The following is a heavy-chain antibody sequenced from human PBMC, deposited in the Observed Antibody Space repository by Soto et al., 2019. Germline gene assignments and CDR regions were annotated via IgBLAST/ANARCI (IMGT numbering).Heavy chain of an antibody. CDR2: IIPIFGTA. Sequence: QVQLVQSGAEVKKPGSSVKVSCKASGGTFSSYAISWVRQAPGQGLEWMGGIIPIFGTANYAQKFQGRVTITAYESTSTAYMELSSLRSEDTAVYYCARDYRYSRGSGDAFDIWGQGTMVTVSS. J-gene: IGHJ3*02. CDR3: ARDYRYSRGSGDAFDI. CDR1: GGTFSSYA. V-gene: IGHV1-69*01. D-gene: IGHD6-13*01.